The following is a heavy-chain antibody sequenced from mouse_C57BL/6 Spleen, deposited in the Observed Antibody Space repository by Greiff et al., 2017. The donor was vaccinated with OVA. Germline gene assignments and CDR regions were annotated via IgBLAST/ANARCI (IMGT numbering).Heavy chain of an antibody. V-gene: IGHV1-82*01. CDR2: IYPGDGDT. CDR1: GYAFRSSW. CDR3: ARDYYYGSSHWYFDV. D-gene: IGHD1-1*01. Sequence: QVQLQQSGPELVKPGASVKISCKASGYAFRSSWMNWVKQRPGKGLEWIGRIYPGDGDTNYNGKFKGKATLTADKSSSTAYMQLSSLTSEDSAVYFCARDYYYGSSHWYFDVWGTGTTVTVSS. J-gene: IGHJ1*03.